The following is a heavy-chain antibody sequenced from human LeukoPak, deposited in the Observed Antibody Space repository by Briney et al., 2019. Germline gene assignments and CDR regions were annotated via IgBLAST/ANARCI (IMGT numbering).Heavy chain of an antibody. V-gene: IGHV5-51*01. D-gene: IGHD3-16*01. CDR2: IYPSDSDT. CDR3: ARHDDYVWGSLDY. J-gene: IGHJ4*02. CDR1: GYNFPKYW. Sequence: GESLRISFKASGYNFPKYWIGWVRQMSGKGLEWMGIIYPSDSDTRYSPSSQGRVSISADKSISTAYLQWSSLKASDTAMYYCARHDDYVWGSLDYWGQGTLVTVSS.